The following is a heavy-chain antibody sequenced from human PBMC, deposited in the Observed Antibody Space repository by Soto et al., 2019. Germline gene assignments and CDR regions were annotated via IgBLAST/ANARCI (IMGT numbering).Heavy chain of an antibody. CDR1: GLTFNTFA. V-gene: IGHV3-30-3*01. CDR2: ISYDGGNK. D-gene: IGHD3-22*01. Sequence: QVQLVESGGGVVQPGRSLRLSCAASGLTFNTFAMHWVRQAPGKDLEWVAVISYDGGNKYYADSVKGRFTISRDNSKNTLYLQMNSLRAEDTAVYYCARGLYYFDSSGRPYWGQGTLVTVSS. CDR3: ARGLYYFDSSGRPY. J-gene: IGHJ4*02.